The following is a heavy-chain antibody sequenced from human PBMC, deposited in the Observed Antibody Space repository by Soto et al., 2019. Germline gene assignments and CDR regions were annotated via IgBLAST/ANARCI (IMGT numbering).Heavy chain of an antibody. CDR3: ARGSYYYDGSGYYHY. D-gene: IGHD3-22*01. Sequence: QVQLQESGPGLVKPSQTLSLTCTVSGGSISSGDYYWSWIRQPPGKGLEWIGYIYYSGSTYYNPSLKTRLTISVDTSKNPFSLKLSAVTVADATVYYWARGSYYYDGSGYYHYLGQGTLVAVSS. V-gene: IGHV4-30-4*01. J-gene: IGHJ4*02. CDR2: IYYSGST. CDR1: GGSISSGDYY.